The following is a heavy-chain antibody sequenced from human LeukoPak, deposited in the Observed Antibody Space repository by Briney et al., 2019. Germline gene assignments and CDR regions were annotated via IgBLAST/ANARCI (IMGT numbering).Heavy chain of an antibody. D-gene: IGHD2-2*01. CDR3: ARYCSSTSCYSDY. Sequence: ASVKVSCKASGYTFTGYYMHWVQQAPGQGLEYMGRINPISGGTVYAQKFQGRVTMTRDTSITTAYMELTRLTSDDTAVYYCARYCSSTSCYSDYWGQGTLVTVSS. J-gene: IGHJ4*02. CDR1: GYTFTGYY. CDR2: INPISGGT. V-gene: IGHV1-2*06.